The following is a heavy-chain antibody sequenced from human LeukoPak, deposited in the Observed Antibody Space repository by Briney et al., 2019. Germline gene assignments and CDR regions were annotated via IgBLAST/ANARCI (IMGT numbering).Heavy chain of an antibody. CDR1: GYTFTGYY. D-gene: IGHD3-3*01. Sequence: GASVKVSCKASGYTFTGYYMHWVRQAPGQGLEWMGWINPNSGGTNYAQKLQGRVTMTRDTSISTAYMELSRLRSDDTAVYYCARDFWSGYLYYYGMDVWGQGTTVTVSS. J-gene: IGHJ6*02. V-gene: IGHV1-2*02. CDR3: ARDFWSGYLYYYGMDV. CDR2: INPNSGGT.